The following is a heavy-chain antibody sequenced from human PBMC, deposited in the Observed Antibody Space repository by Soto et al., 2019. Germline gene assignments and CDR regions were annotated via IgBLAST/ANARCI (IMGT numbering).Heavy chain of an antibody. CDR3: ARIPTTSCSHPGFDY. Sequence: QVQLQESGPGLVKPSETLSLTCTVSRGSISTYYCSWIRQPPGKGLEWIGYIYHSRSTNYNPSLWSRAIISVDTSKNQFSLKLSSLTAADTAVYYCARIPTTSCSHPGFDYWGRGTLVTVSS. D-gene: IGHD2-2*01. CDR1: RGSISTYY. CDR2: IYHSRST. J-gene: IGHJ4*02. V-gene: IGHV4-59*01.